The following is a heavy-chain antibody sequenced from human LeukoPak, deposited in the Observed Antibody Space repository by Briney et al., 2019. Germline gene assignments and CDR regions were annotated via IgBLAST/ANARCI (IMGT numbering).Heavy chain of an antibody. CDR3: ARGSYDYVWGSYRHVLDY. Sequence: SETLSLTCAVYGGSFSGYYWSWIRQPPGKGLEWIGEINHSGSTNYNPSLKSRVTISVDTSKNQFSLKLSSVTAADTAVYYCARGSYDYVWGSYRHVLDYWGQGTLVTVSS. V-gene: IGHV4-34*01. D-gene: IGHD3-16*02. CDR1: GGSFSGYY. J-gene: IGHJ4*02. CDR2: INHSGST.